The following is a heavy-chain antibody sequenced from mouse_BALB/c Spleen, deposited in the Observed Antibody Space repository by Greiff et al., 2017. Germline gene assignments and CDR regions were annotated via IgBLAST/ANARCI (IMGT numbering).Heavy chain of an antibody. Sequence: EVQLQQSGAELVKPGASVKLSCTASGFNIKDTYMHWVKQRPEQGLEWIGRIDPANGNTKYDPKFQGKATITADTSSNTAYLQLSSLTSEDTAVYYCAIYYYGSSVFDYWGQGTTLTVSS. J-gene: IGHJ2*01. V-gene: IGHV14-3*02. CDR3: AIYYYGSSVFDY. CDR2: IDPANGNT. D-gene: IGHD1-1*01. CDR1: GFNIKDTY.